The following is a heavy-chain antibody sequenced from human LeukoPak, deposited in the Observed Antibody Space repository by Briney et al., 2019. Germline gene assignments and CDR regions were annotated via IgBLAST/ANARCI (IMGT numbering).Heavy chain of an antibody. J-gene: IGHJ4*02. CDR1: GFTFSDYY. V-gene: IGHV3-11*04. D-gene: IGHD2-2*01. CDR3: ARVGCSSTSCPTDY. Sequence: GGSLRLSCAASGFTFSDYYMSWIRQAPGKGLEWVSYISSSGSTIYYADSVEGRFTISRDNAKNSLYLQMNSLRAEDTAVYYCARVGCSSTSCPTDYWGQGTLVTVSS. CDR2: ISSSGSTI.